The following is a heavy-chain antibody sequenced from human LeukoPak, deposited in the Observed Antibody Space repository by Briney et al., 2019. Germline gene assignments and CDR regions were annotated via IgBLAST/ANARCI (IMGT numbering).Heavy chain of an antibody. CDR1: GGSINSYY. Sequence: SETLSPTCTVSGGSINSYYWSWIRQPPGKGLEWIGYIYYSGRTNYNPSLKSRVTISVDTSKNQFSLKLTSVTAADTAVYYCARSIAVAGNDAFDIWGRGTMVTVSS. V-gene: IGHV4-59*01. CDR3: ARSIAVAGNDAFDI. CDR2: IYYSGRT. J-gene: IGHJ3*02. D-gene: IGHD6-19*01.